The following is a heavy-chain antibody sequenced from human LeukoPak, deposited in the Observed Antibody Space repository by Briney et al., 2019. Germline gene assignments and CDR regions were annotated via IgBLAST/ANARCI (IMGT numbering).Heavy chain of an antibody. CDR2: ISAYNGNT. J-gene: IGHJ6*03. CDR1: GYTFTSYG. V-gene: IGHV1-18*01. CDR3: ARWTVSSWYHYYYYYYMDI. Sequence: ASVKVSCKASGYTFTSYGISWVRQAPGQGLEWMGWISAYNGNTNYAQKLQGRVTMTTDTSTSTAYMELRSLRSGDTAVYYCARWTVSSWYHYYYYYYMDIWGKGTTVTISS. D-gene: IGHD6-13*01.